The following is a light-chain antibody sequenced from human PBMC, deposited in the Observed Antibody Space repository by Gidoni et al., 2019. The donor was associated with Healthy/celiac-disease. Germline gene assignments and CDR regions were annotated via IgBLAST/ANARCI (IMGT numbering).Light chain of an antibody. J-gene: IGKJ4*01. Sequence: DIQMTQSPSSLSASVGDRVTITCQASHDISNYLNWYQQKPGKAPKLLLYDASNLETGVPSMFSGSGSGTDFTFTISSLHPEDIATYYCQQYDNLRLTFGGGTKVEIK. V-gene: IGKV1-33*01. CDR1: HDISNY. CDR3: QQYDNLRLT. CDR2: DAS.